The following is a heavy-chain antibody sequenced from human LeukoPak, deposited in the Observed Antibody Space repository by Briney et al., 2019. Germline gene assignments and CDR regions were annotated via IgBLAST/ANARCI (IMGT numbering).Heavy chain of an antibody. CDR3: ARADGYNLDY. J-gene: IGHJ4*02. CDR1: GGTFSSYA. D-gene: IGHD5-24*01. Sequence: GASVKVSCKASGGTFSSYAISWVRQAPGQGLEWMGRIIPIFGIANYAQKFQGRVTITADKSTCTAYMELSSLRSEDTAVYYCARADGYNLDYWGQGTLVTVSS. V-gene: IGHV1-69*04. CDR2: IIPIFGIA.